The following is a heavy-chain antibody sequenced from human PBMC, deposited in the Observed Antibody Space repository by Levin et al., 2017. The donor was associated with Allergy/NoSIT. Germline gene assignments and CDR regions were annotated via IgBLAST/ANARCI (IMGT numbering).Heavy chain of an antibody. CDR1: GGSVSSGTYY. CDR3: ARNRIIVSGGNNYYYGMDV. Sequence: SETLSLTCSVSGGSVSSGTYYWSWIRRPPGKGLEWIGYINYRGVTKYNPSLKSRVTISVDTSKNEFSLKVTSVTAADTAVYYCARNRIIVSGGNNYYYGMDVWGQGTTVTVSS. J-gene: IGHJ6*02. CDR2: INYRGVT. V-gene: IGHV4-61*01. D-gene: IGHD5/OR15-5a*01.